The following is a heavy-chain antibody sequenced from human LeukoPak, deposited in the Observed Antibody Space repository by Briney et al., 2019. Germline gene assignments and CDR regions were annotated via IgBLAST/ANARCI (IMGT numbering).Heavy chain of an antibody. CDR3: ARDVVRWAAAANFDY. CDR1: GFTFSSYA. D-gene: IGHD6-13*01. V-gene: IGHV3-30-3*01. J-gene: IGHJ4*02. CDR2: ISYDGSNK. Sequence: GGSLRLSRAASGFTFSSYAMHWVRQAPGKGLEWVAVISYDGSNKYYADSVKGRFTISRDNSKNTLYLQMNSLRAEDTAVYYCARDVVRWAAAANFDYWGQGTLVTVSS.